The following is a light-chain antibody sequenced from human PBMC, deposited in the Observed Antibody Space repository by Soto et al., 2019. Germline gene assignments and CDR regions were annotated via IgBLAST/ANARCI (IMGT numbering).Light chain of an antibody. CDR3: QQYGSSPVYT. Sequence: EIVLTQSPGTLSLSPGERATLSCRASQSASSNYLAWYQQKPGQAPRLLIYGASTRATGILDRFSGSGSGTDFTLSISRLEPEDFAVYYCQQYGSSPVYTFGQGTKLEIK. J-gene: IGKJ2*01. CDR1: QSASSNY. CDR2: GAS. V-gene: IGKV3-20*01.